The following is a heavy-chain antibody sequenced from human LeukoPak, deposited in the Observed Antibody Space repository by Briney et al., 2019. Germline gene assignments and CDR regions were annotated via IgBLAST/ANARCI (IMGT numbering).Heavy chain of an antibody. CDR2: FYPEDGGT. Sequence: ASVKVSLKVSGYTLTELFLHSVRQAPGKGRGWGGGFYPEDGGTIYAQKFQGRVTMTEDTSTDTAYMELSSLRSEDTAVYYCARGGGYCSGGSCYSDYYYYYGMDVWGQGTTVTVSS. D-gene: IGHD2-15*01. CDR1: GYTLTELF. J-gene: IGHJ6*02. V-gene: IGHV1-24*01. CDR3: ARGGGYCSGGSCYSDYYYYYGMDV.